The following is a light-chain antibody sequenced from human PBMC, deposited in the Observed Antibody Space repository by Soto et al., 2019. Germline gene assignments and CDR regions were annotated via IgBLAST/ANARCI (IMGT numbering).Light chain of an antibody. V-gene: IGLV2-14*03. CDR2: DVS. CDR1: SSDVGGYNY. J-gene: IGLJ2*01. CDR3: SSYTSSSTVV. Sequence: QSALTQPASVSGSPGQSITSSCTGTSSDVGGYNYVSWYQQHPGKAPKLMIYDVSNRPSGVSNRFSGSKSGNTASLTISGLQAEDEADYYCSSYTSSSTVVFGGGTKLTV.